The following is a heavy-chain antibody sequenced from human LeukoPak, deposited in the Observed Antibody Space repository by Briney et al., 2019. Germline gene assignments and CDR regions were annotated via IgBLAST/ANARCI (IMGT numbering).Heavy chain of an antibody. V-gene: IGHV1-2*02. CDR3: ARDDGRYNTDY. CDR1: GYTFTGHH. CDR2: TKLYSGAS. Sequence: GASVKVSCKAAGYTFTGHHIHWVRQAPGQGLEWMGLTKLYSGASYYAQKFQGRVTLTRDTSINTAYMELSSLRSDDTAVYYCARDDGRYNTDYWGQGTLVTVSS. J-gene: IGHJ4*02. D-gene: IGHD1-1*01.